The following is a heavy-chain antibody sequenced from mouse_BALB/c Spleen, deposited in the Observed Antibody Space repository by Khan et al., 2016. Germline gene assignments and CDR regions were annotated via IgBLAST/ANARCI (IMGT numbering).Heavy chain of an antibody. CDR1: GFSLTHYG. CDR2: IWAGGST. D-gene: IGHD2-14*01. CDR3: ARDGNYRYDGFAY. Sequence: QVQLKQSGPGLVAPSQTLSITCTVPGFSLTHYGVHWVRQPPGKGLEWLGIIWAGGSTNYNSALMSRLSISKDNSKSQVSLKMNSLQTDDTAMYYSARDGNYRYDGFAYWGQGTLVTVSA. J-gene: IGHJ3*01. V-gene: IGHV2-9*02.